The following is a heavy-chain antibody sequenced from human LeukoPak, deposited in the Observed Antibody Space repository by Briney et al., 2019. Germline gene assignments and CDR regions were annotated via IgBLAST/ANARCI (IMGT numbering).Heavy chain of an antibody. J-gene: IGHJ3*02. CDR1: EFTFHDHW. CDR3: ARDPGPKEPSWGGFDI. Sequence: GGSLRLSCVASEFTFHDHWMTWVRQVPGKGLEWVASIHETGRQTEYVDSVKGRFTISRDNAANSLYLQMNSLRTEDSAIYYCARDPGPKEPSWGGFDIWGQGTRVTVSS. V-gene: IGHV3-7*01. D-gene: IGHD1-14*01. CDR2: IHETGRQT.